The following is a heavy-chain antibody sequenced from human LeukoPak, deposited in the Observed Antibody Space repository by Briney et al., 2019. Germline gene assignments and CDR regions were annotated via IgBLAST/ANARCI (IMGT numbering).Heavy chain of an antibody. CDR3: TKEGRTLPPDY. CDR2: ISSSGSGGNT. J-gene: IGHJ4*02. Sequence: GGSLRLSCAASGVTLSSYAMSWARQAPGKGLEWVSGISSSGSGGNTYYADSVKGRFTISRDKSQNTLYLQMHSLRAEDTAIYYCTKEGRTLPPDYWGQGTLVTVSS. CDR1: GVTLSSYA. V-gene: IGHV3-23*01.